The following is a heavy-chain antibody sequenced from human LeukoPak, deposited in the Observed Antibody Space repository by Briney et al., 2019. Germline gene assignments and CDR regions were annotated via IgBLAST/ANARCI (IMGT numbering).Heavy chain of an antibody. D-gene: IGHD3-22*01. J-gene: IGHJ6*02. V-gene: IGHV3-9*01. CDR2: ITWNRDNI. CDR1: GFTFDDYA. Sequence: GGSLRLSCTVSGFTFDDYAMHWARHTPGKGLEWVAGITWNRDNIGYGDSVKGRFTISRDNVKNVLYLQMNSLRPEDTALYYCAKDLSSAITSALVLDVWGQGTTVTVPS. CDR3: AKDLSSAITSALVLDV.